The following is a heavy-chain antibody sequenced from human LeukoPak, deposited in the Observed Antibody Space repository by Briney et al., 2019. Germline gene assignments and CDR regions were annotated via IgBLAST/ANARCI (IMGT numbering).Heavy chain of an antibody. CDR3: ARASGVAAAGVYYYYMDV. J-gene: IGHJ6*03. CDR1: GFTFSSYS. D-gene: IGHD6-13*01. CDR2: ISSSSTI. V-gene: IGHV3-48*01. Sequence: GGSLRLSCAASGFTFSSYSMNWVRQAPGKGLEWVSYISSSSTIYYADSVKGRFTISRDNAKNSLYLQMNSLRAEDTAVYYCARASGVAAAGVYYYYMDVWGKGTTVTVSS.